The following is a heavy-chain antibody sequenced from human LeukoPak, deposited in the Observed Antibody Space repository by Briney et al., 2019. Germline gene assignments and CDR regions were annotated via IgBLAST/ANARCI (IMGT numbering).Heavy chain of an antibody. V-gene: IGHV4-59*01. Sequence: SETLSLTCTVSGGSISSYYWSWIRQPPGRGLEWIGYIYYSGSTNYNPSLKSRVTISVDTSKNQFSLKLSSVTAADTAVYYCARVGYSSSGNYYNDRGAFDYWGQGTLVTVSS. J-gene: IGHJ4*02. CDR3: ARVGYSSSGNYYNDRGAFDY. CDR2: IYYSGST. D-gene: IGHD3-10*01. CDR1: GGSISSYY.